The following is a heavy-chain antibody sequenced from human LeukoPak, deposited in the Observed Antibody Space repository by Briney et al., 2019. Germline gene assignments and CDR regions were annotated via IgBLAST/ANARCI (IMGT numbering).Heavy chain of an antibody. CDR3: ARDRSAYDYDKRWFYYYMDV. CDR2: IYTSGST. V-gene: IGHV4-4*07. CDR1: GGSFTGYY. J-gene: IGHJ6*03. D-gene: IGHD5-12*01. Sequence: SETLSLTCAVYGGSFTGYYWSWIRQPAGKGLEWIGRIYTSGSTNYNPSLKSRVTMSVDTSKNQFSLKLSSVTAADTAVYYCARDRSAYDYDKRWFYYYMDVWGKGTTVTISS.